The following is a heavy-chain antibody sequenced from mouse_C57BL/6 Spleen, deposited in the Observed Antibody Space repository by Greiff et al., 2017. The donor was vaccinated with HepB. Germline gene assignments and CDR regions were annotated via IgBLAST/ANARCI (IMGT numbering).Heavy chain of an antibody. D-gene: IGHD2-1*01. CDR2: IRLKSDNYAT. J-gene: IGHJ3*01. V-gene: IGHV6-3*01. CDR1: GFTFSNYW. Sequence: EVHLVESGGGLVQPGGSMKLSCVASGFTFSNYWMNWVRQSPEKGLEWVAQIRLKSDNYATHYAESVKGRFTISRDDSKSSVYLQMNNLRAEDTGIYYCTQDSTMALAYWGQGTLVTVSA. CDR3: TQDSTMALAY.